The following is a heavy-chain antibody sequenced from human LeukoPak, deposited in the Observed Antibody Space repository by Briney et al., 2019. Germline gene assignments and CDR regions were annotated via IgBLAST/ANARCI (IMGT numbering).Heavy chain of an antibody. Sequence: GGSLRLSCAASGFTFSHYWMSWVRQAPGKGLEWVANVKQDGSEKNYVDSVKGRFTISRDNAKNSLYLQMNILRAEDTAVYYCARDLYASGSYDYWGQETLVTVSS. V-gene: IGHV3-7*04. CDR3: ARDLYASGSYDY. CDR1: GFTFSHYW. D-gene: IGHD3-10*01. CDR2: VKQDGSEK. J-gene: IGHJ4*02.